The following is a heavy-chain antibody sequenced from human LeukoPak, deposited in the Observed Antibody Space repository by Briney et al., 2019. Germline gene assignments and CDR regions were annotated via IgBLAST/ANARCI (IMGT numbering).Heavy chain of an antibody. V-gene: IGHV1-69*05. CDR1: GFTLSSYT. Sequence: ASVKVSCKAAGFTLSSYTISWVRQAPGQGLEWMGGIIPMFGTINFAQKFQDRVTLTTDESTTTAYMELSSLRSEDTAVYYCARGDDWFDPWGQGTLVTVSS. CDR2: IIPMFGTI. CDR3: ARGDDWFDP. J-gene: IGHJ5*02.